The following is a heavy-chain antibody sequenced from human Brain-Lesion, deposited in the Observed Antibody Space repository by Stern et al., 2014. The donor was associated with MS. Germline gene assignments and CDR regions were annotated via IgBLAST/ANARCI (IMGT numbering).Heavy chain of an antibody. Sequence: QVQLQESGPGLLKASETLSLTCTVSDGSISSYYWSWIRQPPGKGPQWLGYVSYSGSTDYNASLRSRLTISVDTSKDQFFLSLRSVTAADTAVYYCARGVDFWSGMGWFDPWGQGLLVTVSP. J-gene: IGHJ5*02. CDR1: DGSISSYY. CDR2: VSYSGST. V-gene: IGHV4-59*12. D-gene: IGHD3-3*01. CDR3: ARGVDFWSGMGWFDP.